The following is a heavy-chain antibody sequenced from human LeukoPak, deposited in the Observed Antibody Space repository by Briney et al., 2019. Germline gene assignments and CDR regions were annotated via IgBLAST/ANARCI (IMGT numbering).Heavy chain of an antibody. J-gene: IGHJ4*02. Sequence: GGSLRLSCAASGFTFSSYGMPWVRQAPGKGLEWVAFIRYDGSNKYYADSVKGRFTISRDNSKNTLYLQMNSLRAEDTAVYYCAKANVLGELSLQEYYFDYWGQGTLVTVSS. V-gene: IGHV3-30*02. D-gene: IGHD3-16*02. CDR1: GFTFSSYG. CDR3: AKANVLGELSLQEYYFDY. CDR2: IRYDGSNK.